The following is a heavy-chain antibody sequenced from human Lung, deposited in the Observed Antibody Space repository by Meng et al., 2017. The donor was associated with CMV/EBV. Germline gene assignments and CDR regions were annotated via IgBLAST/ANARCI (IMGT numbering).Heavy chain of an antibody. CDR3: ARGKQDAWELLAY. CDR1: GVSISSNIR. V-gene: IGHV4-4*02. CDR2: IDDSGST. D-gene: IGHD1-26*01. Sequence: QARLQESAPDRVKPSGTLPLTCGVSGVSISSNIRWTWVRQPPGKGLEWIGDIDDSGSTNYNPSLNSRISISLDKSKNHFSLKVNSVTAADTAVYYCARGKQDAWELLAYWGQGALVTVSS. J-gene: IGHJ4*02.